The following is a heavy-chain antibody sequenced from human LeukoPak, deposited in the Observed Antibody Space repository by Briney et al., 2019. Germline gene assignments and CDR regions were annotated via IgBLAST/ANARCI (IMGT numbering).Heavy chain of an antibody. CDR3: ARDLSYDILTGSHDY. CDR2: IKQDGSEK. J-gene: IGHJ4*02. V-gene: IGHV3-7*01. D-gene: IGHD3-9*01. Sequence: GGSLRLSCAASGFTFSSYWMSWVRQAPGKGLEWVANIKQDGSEKYYVDSVKGRFTISRDNAKNSLYLQMNSLRAEDTAVYYCARDLSYDILTGSHDYLGQGTLVTVSS. CDR1: GFTFSSYW.